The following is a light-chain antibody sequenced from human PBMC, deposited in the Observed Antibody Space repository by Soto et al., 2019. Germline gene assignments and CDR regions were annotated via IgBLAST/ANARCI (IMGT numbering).Light chain of an antibody. CDR3: QSYDSSTPVV. CDR1: SGNIGSNY. CDR2: EDD. Sequence: NFMLTQPHSVSESPGKTVTISCTRSSGNIGSNYVQWYQQRPGSAPTTLIYEDDQRPSGVPDRFSGSIDRSSNSASLTISGLKTEDEADYYCQSYDSSTPVVFGGGTEVTVL. J-gene: IGLJ2*01. V-gene: IGLV6-57*04.